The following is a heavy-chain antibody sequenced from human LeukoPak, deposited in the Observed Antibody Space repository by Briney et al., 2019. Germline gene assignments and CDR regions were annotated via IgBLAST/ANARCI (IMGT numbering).Heavy chain of an antibody. D-gene: IGHD3-22*01. J-gene: IGHJ4*02. V-gene: IGHV4-59*12. CDR3: ARDHSSGYYYVHY. CDR1: GGSISRDY. Sequence: ASETLSLTCTVSGGSISRDYWSWIRQPPGKGLEWIGYIYYTGSTNNPSLDSRVTISVDTSKNQFSLKLSSVTAADTAVYYCARDHSSGYYYVHYWGQGTLVTVSS. CDR2: IYYTGST.